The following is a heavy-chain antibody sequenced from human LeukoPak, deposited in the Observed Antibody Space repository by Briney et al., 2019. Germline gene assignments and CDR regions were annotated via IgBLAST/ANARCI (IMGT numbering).Heavy chain of an antibody. CDR3: AHRLIKRRDGYNYDFDY. J-gene: IGHJ4*02. D-gene: IGHD5-24*01. CDR1: GFSLSTSGVG. Sequence: SGPTLVKPTQTLTLTCTFSGFSLSTSGVGVGWIRQPPGKALEWLALIYWNDDKRYSPSLKSRLTITKDTSKNQVVLTMTNMDPVDTATYYCAHRLIKRRDGYNYDFDYWGQGTLVTVSS. V-gene: IGHV2-5*01. CDR2: IYWNDDK.